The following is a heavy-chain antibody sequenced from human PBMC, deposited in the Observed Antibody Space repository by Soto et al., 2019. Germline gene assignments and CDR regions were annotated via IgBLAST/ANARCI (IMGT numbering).Heavy chain of an antibody. V-gene: IGHV1-46*01. J-gene: IGHJ4*02. CDR3: AKVFFGDYLVYYFDY. Sequence: GASVKVPCKASGYTFTSYYMHWVRQAPGQGLELMGITNPSGGSTSYAQKFQGRVTMTRDTSTSTVYMELSSLRAEDTAVYYCAKVFFGDYLVYYFDYWGQGTLVTVLL. D-gene: IGHD4-17*01. CDR1: GYTFTSYY. CDR2: TNPSGGST.